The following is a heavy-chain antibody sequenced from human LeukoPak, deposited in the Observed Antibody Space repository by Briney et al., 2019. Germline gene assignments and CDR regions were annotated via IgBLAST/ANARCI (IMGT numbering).Heavy chain of an antibody. V-gene: IGHV4-34*01. CDR1: GGSFSGYY. D-gene: IGHD5-18*01. Sequence: SETLSLTCAVYGGSFSGYYWSWIRQPPGKGLEWIGEINHSGSTNYNPSLKSRVTISVDTSKNQFSLKLSSVTAADTAVYYCARKNVDTTMVTFWGQGTLVTVSS. CDR2: INHSGST. J-gene: IGHJ4*02. CDR3: ARKNVDTTMVTF.